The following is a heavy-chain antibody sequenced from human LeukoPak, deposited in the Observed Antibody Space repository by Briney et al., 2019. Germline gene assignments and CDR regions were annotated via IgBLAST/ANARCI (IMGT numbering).Heavy chain of an antibody. V-gene: IGHV3-13*05. D-gene: IGHD4-17*01. CDR2: IGTAGDL. CDR3: ARGGGTVPRYWYFDL. CDR1: GFTFSSYD. Sequence: SGGSLRLSCAASGFTFSSYDMHWVRQATGKGLEWVSAIGTAGDLYYPGSVKGRFTISRENAKNSLYLQMNSLRAGDTAVYYCARGGGTVPRYWYFDLWGRGTLVTVSS. J-gene: IGHJ2*01.